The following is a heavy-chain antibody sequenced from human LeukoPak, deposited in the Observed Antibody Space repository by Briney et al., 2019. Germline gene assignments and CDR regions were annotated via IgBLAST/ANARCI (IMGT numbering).Heavy chain of an antibody. CDR1: GGFLSSGTYF. V-gene: IGHV4-61*02. CDR2: IYSSGST. CDR3: ARADSSGLVDY. J-gene: IGHJ4*02. Sequence: SETLSLTCTVSGGFLSSGTYFWSWVRQPAGKGLEWIGRIYSSGSTTYNPSLKSRVTISVDTSKNQFSLKLSSVTAADTAVYYCARADSSGLVDYWGQGTLVTVSS. D-gene: IGHD6-19*01.